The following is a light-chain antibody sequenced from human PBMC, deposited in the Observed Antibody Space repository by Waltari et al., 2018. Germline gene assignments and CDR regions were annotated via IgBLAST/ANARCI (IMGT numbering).Light chain of an antibody. J-gene: IGLJ2*01. CDR2: DVS. V-gene: IGLV2-14*03. CDR3: YSFTSSGAFR. CDR1: SSDVGGYNY. Sequence: QSALTQPASVSGSPGQSITISCTGTSSDVGGYNYVSWYQQHPGKVPKLMIYDVSHGPSGVSNRFSGSNSGNTASLTISGLQAEYDADYYCYSFTSSGAFRFGGGTKLTVV.